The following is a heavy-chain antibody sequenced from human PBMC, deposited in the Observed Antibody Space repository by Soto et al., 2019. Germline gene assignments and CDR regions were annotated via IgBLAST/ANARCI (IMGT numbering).Heavy chain of an antibody. D-gene: IGHD1-26*01. Sequence: GGSLRLSCAASGFTFSSYGMHWVRQAPGKGLEWVAVISYDGSNKYYADSVKGRFTISRDNSKNTLYLQMNSLRAEDTAVYYCAKGSGQPTPYYYYGMDVWGQGTTVTVSS. CDR1: GFTFSSYG. J-gene: IGHJ6*02. CDR3: AKGSGQPTPYYYYGMDV. V-gene: IGHV3-30*18. CDR2: ISYDGSNK.